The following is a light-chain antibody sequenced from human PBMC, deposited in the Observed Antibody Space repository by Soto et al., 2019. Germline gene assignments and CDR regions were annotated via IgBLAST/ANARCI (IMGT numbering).Light chain of an antibody. Sequence: EVVLTQSPGTLSLSPGERATLSCRASQSVIKNYFAWFQQKPGQAPRLLIYGASYRATAIPDRFRDSRSGTDFTLTISRLEPEEFAVYYCQQYGGLHRTFGQGTRVEI. CDR1: QSVIKNY. J-gene: IGKJ1*01. CDR2: GAS. V-gene: IGKV3-20*01. CDR3: QQYGGLHRT.